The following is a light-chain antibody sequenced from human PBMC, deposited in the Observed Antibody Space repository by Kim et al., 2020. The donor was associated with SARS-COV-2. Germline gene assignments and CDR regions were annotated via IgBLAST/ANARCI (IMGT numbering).Light chain of an antibody. Sequence: EIVMTQSPATLSVSPGERATLSCRASQSVSSNLAWYQQKPGQAPRLLIYGASTRATGIPARFSGSGSGTEFTLTISSLQSEDFAVYYCQQYNNRPPLTFGGGTKLEIK. CDR3: QQYNNRPPLT. J-gene: IGKJ4*01. CDR1: QSVSSN. V-gene: IGKV3-15*01. CDR2: GAS.